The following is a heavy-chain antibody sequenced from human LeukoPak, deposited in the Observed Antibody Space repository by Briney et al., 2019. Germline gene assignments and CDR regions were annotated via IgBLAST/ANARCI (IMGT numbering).Heavy chain of an antibody. V-gene: IGHV3-23*01. CDR1: EFTFSNYA. J-gene: IGHJ4*02. Sequence: GGSLRLSCAASEFTFSNYAMSWVRQAPGKGLEWVSSVSGSGGSTSYADSVKGRFTISRDNSRNTLYLQMNSLRPGDTAVYYCARGGVQLWYYPDYWGQGTLVTVSS. CDR2: VSGSGGST. D-gene: IGHD5-18*01. CDR3: ARGGVQLWYYPDY.